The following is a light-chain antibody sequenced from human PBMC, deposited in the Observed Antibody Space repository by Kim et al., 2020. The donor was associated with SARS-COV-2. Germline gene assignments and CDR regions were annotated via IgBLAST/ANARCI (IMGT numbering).Light chain of an antibody. J-gene: IGKJ5*01. Sequence: EIVLTQSPGTLSLSPGERATLSCRASQSVSNSYLAWYQQKPGQAPRLLIYVASSRATGIPDRFSGSGSGTDFTLTISRLEPEDLAVYYCQQYGSSPRTFGQGTRMEIK. CDR2: VAS. CDR1: QSVSNSY. V-gene: IGKV3-20*01. CDR3: QQYGSSPRT.